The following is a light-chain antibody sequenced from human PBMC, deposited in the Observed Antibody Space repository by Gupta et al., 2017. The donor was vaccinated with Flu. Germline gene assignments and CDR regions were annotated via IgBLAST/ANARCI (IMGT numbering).Light chain of an antibody. CDR3: QSYDSSLSGWV. J-gene: IGLJ3*02. Sequence: QSVLTQPSSVSGAPGQRVTISCTGSSSNIGAGYDVHWYQQLPGTVPNLLIYANSNRPSGVPDRFSGSKSGTSASLAITGLQAEDEADYYCQSYDSSLSGWVFGGGTKLTVL. CDR1: SSNIGAGYD. V-gene: IGLV1-40*01. CDR2: ANS.